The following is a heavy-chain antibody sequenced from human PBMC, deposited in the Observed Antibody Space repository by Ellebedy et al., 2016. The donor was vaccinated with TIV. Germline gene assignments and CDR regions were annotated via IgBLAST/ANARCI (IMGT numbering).Heavy chain of an antibody. CDR3: ARRQVRGVPPYYYGMDV. Sequence: MPSETLSLTCTVSGGAIGSSVYFCGWSRKPQGKGLEWIGSIYYSGNTYYNPSLKSRVTISVDTSKNQFSLKLSSVTAADTAVYYCARRQVRGVPPYYYGMDVWGQGTTVTVSS. CDR1: GGAIGSSVYF. CDR2: IYYSGNT. V-gene: IGHV4-39*01. J-gene: IGHJ6*02. D-gene: IGHD3-10*01.